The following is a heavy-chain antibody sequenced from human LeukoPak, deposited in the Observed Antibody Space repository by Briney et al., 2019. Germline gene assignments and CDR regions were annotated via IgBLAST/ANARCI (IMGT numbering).Heavy chain of an antibody. CDR1: GGSISSYY. Sequence: SETLSLTCTVSGGSISSYYWSWIRQPPGKGLEWIGYIYTIGSTNYNPSLKSRVTISVDTSKNQFSLKLSSVTAADTAVYDCARHRAGYSSSWYWFDPWGQGTLVTVSS. CDR3: ARHRAGYSSSWYWFDP. V-gene: IGHV4-4*09. CDR2: IYTIGST. D-gene: IGHD6-13*01. J-gene: IGHJ5*02.